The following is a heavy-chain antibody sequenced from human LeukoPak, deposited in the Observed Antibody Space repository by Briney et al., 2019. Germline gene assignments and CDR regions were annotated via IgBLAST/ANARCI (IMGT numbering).Heavy chain of an antibody. V-gene: IGHV3-30*18. CDR2: ISYDGSNK. CDR3: AKGTKKGFDY. CDR1: GFTFSSYG. J-gene: IGHJ4*02. Sequence: PGGSLRLSCAASGFTFSSYGMHWVRQAPGKGLEWVAVISYDGSNKYYADSVKGRFTISRDNSKNTLYLQMNSLRAEDTAVYYCAKGTKKGFDYWGQGTLVTVSS.